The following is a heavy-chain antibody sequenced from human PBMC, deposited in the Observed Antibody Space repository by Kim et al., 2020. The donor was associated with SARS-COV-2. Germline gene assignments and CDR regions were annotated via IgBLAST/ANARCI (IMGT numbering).Heavy chain of an antibody. J-gene: IGHJ4*01. D-gene: IGHD5-12*01. V-gene: IGHV3-48*03. Sequence: GGSLRLSCAASGFTFSSYEMNWVRQAPGKGLEWISRISSSGTTIYYADSVRGRFTISRDNAKNSLYLQMNSLRAEDTAVYYCARTKGGYGGAGDFDYWGHGTLVTVSS. CDR2: ISSSGTTI. CDR1: GFTFSSYE. CDR3: ARTKGGYGGAGDFDY.